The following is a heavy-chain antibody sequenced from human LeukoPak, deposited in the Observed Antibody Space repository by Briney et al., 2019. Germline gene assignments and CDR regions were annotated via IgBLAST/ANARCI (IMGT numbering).Heavy chain of an antibody. CDR2: IKTDESEK. Sequence: PGGSLRLSCEASGFTFSNSWMTWVRQTPGKGLEWVANIKTDESEKYYVDSVKGRFTISRDNAKNSLYLQMNSLRAEDTAVYYCATYSTKNAREFESWGQGTLVTVSS. D-gene: IGHD2/OR15-2a*01. CDR1: GFTFSNSW. V-gene: IGHV3-7*01. J-gene: IGHJ5*01. CDR3: ATYSTKNAREFES.